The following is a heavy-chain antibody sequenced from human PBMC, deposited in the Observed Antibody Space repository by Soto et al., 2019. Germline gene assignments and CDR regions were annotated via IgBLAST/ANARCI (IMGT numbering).Heavy chain of an antibody. V-gene: IGHV3-23*01. D-gene: IGHD3-3*01. CDR1: GFTFSNYA. CDR3: AKSQVYDFWSAYPFFDS. Sequence: GGSLRLSCAASGFTFSNYAVSWVRQAPGKGLEWVAAISGSGGSTYYADSVKVRFTISRDKSKNTLYLEMNSLRAEDTALYYFAKSQVYDFWSAYPFFDSWGQGTLVTVSS. CDR2: ISGSGGST. J-gene: IGHJ4*02.